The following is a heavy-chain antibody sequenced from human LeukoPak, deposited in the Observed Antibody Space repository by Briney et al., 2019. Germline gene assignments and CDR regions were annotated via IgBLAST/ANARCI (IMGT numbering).Heavy chain of an antibody. CDR2: IYTSGST. V-gene: IGHV4-4*09. CDR3: ARGGSYYLPFDY. J-gene: IGHJ4*02. D-gene: IGHD1-26*01. CDR1: GGSISSYY. Sequence: SETLSLTCTVSGGSISSYYWSWIRQPPGKGLEWIGYIYTSGSTNYNPSLKSRVTISVDTSKNRFSLKLSSVTAADTAVYYCARGGSYYLPFDYWGQGTLVTVSS.